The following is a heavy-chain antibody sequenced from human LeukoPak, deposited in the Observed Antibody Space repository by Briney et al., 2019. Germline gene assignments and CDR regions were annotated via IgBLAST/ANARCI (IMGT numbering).Heavy chain of an antibody. J-gene: IGHJ4*02. D-gene: IGHD3-22*01. CDR3: ARDAYDTSAYYYFDY. CDR1: GFTFSSCD. V-gene: IGHV3-48*02. CDR2: ITGSSSTR. Sequence: GGSLRLSCAASGFTFSSCDMNWVRQASGKGLEWVSYITGSSSTRYYADSVKGRFTISRDNAKNSLYLQMNSLRDEDTAVYYCARDAYDTSAYYYFDYWGQGTLVTVSS.